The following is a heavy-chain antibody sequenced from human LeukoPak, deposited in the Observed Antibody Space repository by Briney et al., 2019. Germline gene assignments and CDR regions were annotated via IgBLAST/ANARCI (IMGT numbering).Heavy chain of an antibody. CDR3: ARSGPIEVAGVGY. D-gene: IGHD6-19*01. CDR1: GGSISSYY. J-gene: IGHJ4*02. Sequence: ASETLSLTCIVSGGSISSYYWSWIRQPAGKGLEWIGRIYSSGNTNYNPSLKSRVTILVDKSKNQFSLKLSSVTAADTAVYYCARSGPIEVAGVGYWGQGTLVTVSS. V-gene: IGHV4-4*07. CDR2: IYSSGNT.